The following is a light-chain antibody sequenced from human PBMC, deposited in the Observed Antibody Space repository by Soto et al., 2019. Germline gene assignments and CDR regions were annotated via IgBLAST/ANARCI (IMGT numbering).Light chain of an antibody. V-gene: IGLV2-18*02. CDR1: SSDVGSYNR. Sequence: QSALTQPPSVSGSPGQSVTISCTGTSSDVGSYNRASWYQQPPGTAPKLMIYEVSNRPSGVPDRFSGSKSGNTASLTISGLQAEDEADYSCSSYTSSSTPVVFGGGTQLTVL. J-gene: IGLJ2*01. CDR2: EVS. CDR3: SSYTSSSTPVV.